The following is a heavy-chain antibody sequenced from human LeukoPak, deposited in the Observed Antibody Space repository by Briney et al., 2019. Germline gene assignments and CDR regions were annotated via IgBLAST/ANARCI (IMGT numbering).Heavy chain of an antibody. V-gene: IGHV4-59*11. D-gene: IGHD6-6*01. Sequence: PSETLSLTCTVSGGSISSHYWSWIRQPPGKGLEWIGYIYYSGSTNYNPSLKSRVTISVDTSKNQFSLKLSSVTAADTAVYYCARVDNSSPHFDYLGQGNLVTVSS. CDR1: GGSISSHY. CDR2: IYYSGST. J-gene: IGHJ4*02. CDR3: ARVDNSSPHFDY.